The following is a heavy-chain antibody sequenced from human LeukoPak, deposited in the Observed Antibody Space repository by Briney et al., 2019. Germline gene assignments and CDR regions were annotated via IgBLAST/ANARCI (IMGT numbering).Heavy chain of an antibody. CDR2: ISHSGST. V-gene: IGHV4-34*01. CDR1: GGSFSAFY. Sequence: SETLSLTCAVYGGSFSAFYWSWIRQPPGKGLEWIGEISHSGSTTYNPSLRSRVTISGDTSKKQFSLKLSSVTAADTAVYYCVTYYYGSSAPKRNYWGQGILVTVSS. CDR3: VTYYYGSSAPKRNY. J-gene: IGHJ4*02. D-gene: IGHD3-22*01.